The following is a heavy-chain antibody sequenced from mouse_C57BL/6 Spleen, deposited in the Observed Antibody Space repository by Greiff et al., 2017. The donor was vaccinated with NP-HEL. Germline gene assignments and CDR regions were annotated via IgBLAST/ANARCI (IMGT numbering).Heavy chain of an antibody. CDR3: ARPIPYYFDY. CDR2: ISSGGSYT. J-gene: IGHJ2*01. Sequence: EVKLVESGGDLVKPGGSLKLSCAASGFTFSSYGMSWVRQTPDKRLEWVATISSGGSYTYYPDSVKGRFTISRDNAKNTLYLQMSSLKSEDTAMYYCARPIPYYFDYWGQGTTLTVSS. V-gene: IGHV5-6*01. CDR1: GFTFSSYG.